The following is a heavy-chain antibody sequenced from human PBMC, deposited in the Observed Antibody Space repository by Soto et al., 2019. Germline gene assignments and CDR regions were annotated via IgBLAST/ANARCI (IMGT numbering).Heavy chain of an antibody. V-gene: IGHV4-59*12. CDR3: ARGFSSSSCFDY. D-gene: IGHD6-13*01. CDR1: GGSISSYY. Sequence: SETLSLTCTVSGGSISSYYWSWIRQPPGKGLEWIGYIYYSGSTNYNPSLKSRVTISVDTSKSQFSLKLSSVTAADTAVYYCARGFSSSSCFDYWGQGTLVTVSS. J-gene: IGHJ4*02. CDR2: IYYSGST.